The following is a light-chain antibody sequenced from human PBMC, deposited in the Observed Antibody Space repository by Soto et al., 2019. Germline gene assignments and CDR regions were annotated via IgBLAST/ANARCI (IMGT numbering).Light chain of an antibody. CDR2: RNN. V-gene: IGLV1-47*01. CDR3: AAWDYSLSGYV. CDR1: SYNIGSNY. Sequence: QSVLNQPPSASGTPGQRVTISCSGSSYNIGSNYVYWYQQLPGTAPKLLIYRNNQRPSGVPDRFSGSKSGTSASLAIRGLRSEDEADYYCAAWDYSLSGYVVGTGTKLTVL. J-gene: IGLJ1*01.